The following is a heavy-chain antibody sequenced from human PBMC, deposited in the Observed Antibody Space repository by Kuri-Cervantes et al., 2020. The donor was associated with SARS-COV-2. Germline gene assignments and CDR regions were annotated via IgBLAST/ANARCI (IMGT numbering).Heavy chain of an antibody. D-gene: IGHD4-17*01. J-gene: IGHJ4*02. CDR1: GFTFSSYA. CDR3: AKWDYGDYFDY. V-gene: IGHV3-21*04. CDR2: ISSSSSYI. Sequence: GGSLRPSLAASGFTFSSYATNWVRQAPGKGLEWVSSISSSSSYIYYADSVKGRFTISRDNSKNTLYLQMNSLRAEDTAVYYCAKWDYGDYFDYWGQGTLVTVSS.